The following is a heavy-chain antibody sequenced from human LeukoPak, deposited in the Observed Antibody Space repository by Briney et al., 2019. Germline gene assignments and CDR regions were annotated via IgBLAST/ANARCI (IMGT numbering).Heavy chain of an antibody. V-gene: IGHV3-30*18. CDR3: AKDASFRGFPRS. Sequence: GGSLRLSCAASGFTFSSFGMHRLPPAPGKGLEWGAVISYDGSNKYYADSVKGRFTISRDNSKNTLYLQMNSLRAEDTAVYYCAKDASFRGFPRSWGQGTLVTVSS. CDR2: ISYDGSNK. D-gene: IGHD1-26*01. CDR1: GFTFSSFG. J-gene: IGHJ4*02.